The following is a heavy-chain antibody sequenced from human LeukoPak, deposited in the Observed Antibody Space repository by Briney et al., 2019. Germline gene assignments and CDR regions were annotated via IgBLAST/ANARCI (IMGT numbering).Heavy chain of an antibody. CDR2: IYHSGST. D-gene: IGHD3-22*01. J-gene: IGHJ4*02. CDR3: ARADSSGYYSLFDY. Sequence: SETLSLTCTVSGGSISSGGYYWSWIRQPPGKGLEWIGYIYHSGSTYYNPSLKSRVTISVDTSKNQFSLKLSSVAAADTAVYYCARADSSGYYSLFDYWGQGTLVTVSS. CDR1: GGSISSGGYY. V-gene: IGHV4-30-2*01.